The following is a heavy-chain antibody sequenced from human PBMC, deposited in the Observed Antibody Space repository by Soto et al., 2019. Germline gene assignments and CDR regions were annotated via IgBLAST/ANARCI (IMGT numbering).Heavy chain of an antibody. Sequence: PSETLSLTCTVSGASISSSSFYWGWIRQPPGKGLESIANIYYDGSTYYNPSLKRRVTICFDTSKNQFSLKLSSVTAADTAVYCGAGSHIVPRLLASTADYWGQGAPVTVSS. J-gene: IGHJ4*02. CDR1: GASISSSSFY. V-gene: IGHV4-39*01. CDR2: IYYDGST. D-gene: IGHD5-12*01. CDR3: AGSHIVPRLLASTADY.